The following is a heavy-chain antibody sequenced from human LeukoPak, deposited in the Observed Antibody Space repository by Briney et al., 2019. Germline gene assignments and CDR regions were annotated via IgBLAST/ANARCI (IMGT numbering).Heavy chain of an antibody. V-gene: IGHV3-30*03. CDR3: NTYYYDSSGYYYFDY. CDR1: GFTFSSYG. CDR2: ISYDGSNK. D-gene: IGHD3-22*01. J-gene: IGHJ4*02. Sequence: GGSLRLSCAASGFTFSSYGMHWVRQAPGKGLEWVAVISYDGSNKYYADSVKGRFTISRDNSKNTLYLQMNSLRAEDPAVYYCNTYYYDSSGYYYFDYWGQGTLVTVSS.